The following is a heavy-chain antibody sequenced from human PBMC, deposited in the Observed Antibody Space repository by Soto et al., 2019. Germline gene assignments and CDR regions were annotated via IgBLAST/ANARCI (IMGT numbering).Heavy chain of an antibody. Sequence: QVQLQESGPGLVKPSETLSLTCTVSGGSISSYYWSWIRQPPGKGLEWIGYIYYSGSTNYNPSLNSRVTISVDTSKNRFSLKLSSVTAADTAVYYCARHTRSKWAFDIWGQGTMVTVSS. CDR2: IYYSGST. D-gene: IGHD1-1*01. CDR3: ARHTRSKWAFDI. CDR1: GGSISSYY. V-gene: IGHV4-59*08. J-gene: IGHJ3*02.